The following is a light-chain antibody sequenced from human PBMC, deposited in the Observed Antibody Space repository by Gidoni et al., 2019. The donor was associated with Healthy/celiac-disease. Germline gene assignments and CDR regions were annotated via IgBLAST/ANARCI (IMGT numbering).Light chain of an antibody. CDR2: GAS. CDR3: QQYGSSPWT. CDR1: QSVSSSY. V-gene: IGKV3-20*01. Sequence: EIVLTQSPGTLSLSPGERATLSCRASQSVSSSYLAWYHQKPGQAPRLLIYGASSRATGIPDRFSGSGSGTDFTLTISRLEPEDFAVYYCQQYGSSPWTFXXXTKVEIK. J-gene: IGKJ1*01.